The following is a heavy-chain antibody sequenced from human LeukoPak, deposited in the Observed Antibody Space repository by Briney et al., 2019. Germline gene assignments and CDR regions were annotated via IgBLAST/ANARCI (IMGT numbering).Heavy chain of an antibody. V-gene: IGHV4-34*01. CDR1: GGSFSGYY. CDR3: ARRTEQLVLLGSMQGFDP. CDR2: INHSGST. J-gene: IGHJ5*02. D-gene: IGHD6-13*01. Sequence: PSETLSLTCAVCGGSFSGYYWSWIRQPPGKGLEWIGEINHSGSTNYNPSLKSRVTISVDTSKNQFSLKLSSVTAADTAVYYCARRTEQLVLLGSMQGFDPWGQGALVTVSS.